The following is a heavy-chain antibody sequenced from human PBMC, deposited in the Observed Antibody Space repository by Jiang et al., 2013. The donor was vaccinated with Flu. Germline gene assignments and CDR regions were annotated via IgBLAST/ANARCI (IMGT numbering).Heavy chain of an antibody. CDR3: ARHYAGAPEVFWYFDL. V-gene: IGHV4-39*01. CDR1: GGSIFSYIYY. Sequence: LLKPSETLSLTCTVSGGSIFSYIYYWGWIRQTPGKGLEWIGTISYSGNTFSTPSLKSRVTLSVDTSKMQFSLKMTSVTAADTGVYYCARHYAGAPEVFWYFDLWGRGSLVTVSS. J-gene: IGHJ2*01. CDR2: ISYSGNT. D-gene: IGHD1-14*01.